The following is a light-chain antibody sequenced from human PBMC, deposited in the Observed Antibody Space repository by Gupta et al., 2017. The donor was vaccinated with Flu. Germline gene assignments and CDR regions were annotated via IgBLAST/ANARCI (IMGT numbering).Light chain of an antibody. Sequence: DIQMTQSPSTLSASVGDRVTITCRASQSIDSWLAWYQQRPGKPPKLLIYKASALESGVPSRFSGSGSGTEFTFSISDLQPEDSATYYCQQYSTYWAFGQGTKVEVK. J-gene: IGKJ1*01. V-gene: IGKV1-5*03. CDR1: QSIDSW. CDR2: KAS. CDR3: QQYSTYWA.